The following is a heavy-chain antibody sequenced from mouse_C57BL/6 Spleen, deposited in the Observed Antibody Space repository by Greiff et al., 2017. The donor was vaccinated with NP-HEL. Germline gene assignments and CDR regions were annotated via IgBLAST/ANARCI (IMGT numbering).Heavy chain of an antibody. V-gene: IGHV5-15*01. J-gene: IGHJ3*01. CDR3: ERHGDDGYYVAY. Sequence: DVKLQESGGGLVQPGGSLKLSCAASGFTFSDYGMAWVRQAPRKGPEWVAFISNLAYSIYYADTVTGRFTISRENAKNTLYLEMSSLRTEDTTMYYGERHGDDGYYVAYWGQGTLVTVSA. CDR2: ISNLAYSI. D-gene: IGHD2-3*01. CDR1: GFTFSDYG.